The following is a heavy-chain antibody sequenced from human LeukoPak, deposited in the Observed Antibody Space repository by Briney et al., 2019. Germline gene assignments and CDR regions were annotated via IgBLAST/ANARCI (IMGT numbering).Heavy chain of an antibody. Sequence: ASVKVSCKASGYTFTGYYMHWVRQAPGQGLEWMGWINTNTGNPTYAQGFTGRFVFSLDTSVSTAYLQISSLKAEDTAVYYCAREVRYFDWLLPGGGYWGQGTLVTVSS. D-gene: IGHD3-9*01. CDR2: INTNTGNP. CDR3: AREVRYFDWLLPGGGY. CDR1: GYTFTGYY. J-gene: IGHJ4*02. V-gene: IGHV7-4-1*02.